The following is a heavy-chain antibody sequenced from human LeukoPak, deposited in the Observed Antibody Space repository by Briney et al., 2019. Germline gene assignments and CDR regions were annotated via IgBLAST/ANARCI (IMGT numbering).Heavy chain of an antibody. CDR1: GGSISSSSYY. CDR3: ARGHHDSYYMDV. Sequence: SETLSLTCTVSGGSISSSSYYWGWIRQPPGKGLEWIGSIYYGGSTYYNPSLKSRVTISVDTSKNQFSLKLSSVTAADTAVYYCARGHHDSYYMDVWGKGTTVTVSS. CDR2: IYYGGST. J-gene: IGHJ6*03. V-gene: IGHV4-39*07.